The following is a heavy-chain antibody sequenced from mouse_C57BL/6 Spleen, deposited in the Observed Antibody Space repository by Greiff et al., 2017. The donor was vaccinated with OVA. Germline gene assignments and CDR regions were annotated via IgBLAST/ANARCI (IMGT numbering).Heavy chain of an antibody. CDR2: IDPSDSYT. CDR3: ASHYYGSSFDY. D-gene: IGHD1-1*01. V-gene: IGHV1-50*01. J-gene: IGHJ2*01. CDR1: GYTFTSYW. Sequence: QVQLQQPGAELVKPGASVKLSCKASGYTFTSYWMQWVKQRPGQGLEWIGEIDPSDSYTNYNQKFKGKATLTVDTSSSTAYMQLSSLTSEDSAVYYCASHYYGSSFDYWGQGTTLTVSS.